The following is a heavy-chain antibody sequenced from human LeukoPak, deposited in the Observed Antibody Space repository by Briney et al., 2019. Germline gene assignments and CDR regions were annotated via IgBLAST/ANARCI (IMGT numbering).Heavy chain of an antibody. D-gene: IGHD2-2*02. CDR2: INNDGSGT. CDR1: GFTFSNYW. V-gene: IGHV3-74*01. Sequence: PGGSLRLSCAASGFTFSNYWMHWVRQVPGKGLVWASRINNDGSGTTYADSVKGRFTISRDNAKNTLYLQMNSLRVEDTAVYYCTSLYLTDVWGKGTTVTVSS. J-gene: IGHJ6*04. CDR3: TSLYLTDV.